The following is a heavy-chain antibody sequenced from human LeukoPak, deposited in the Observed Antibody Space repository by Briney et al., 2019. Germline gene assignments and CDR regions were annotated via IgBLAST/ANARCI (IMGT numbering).Heavy chain of an antibody. Sequence: SETLSLTCTVSGYSISSGYYWGWIRQPPGKGLEWIGSIYHSGSTYYNPSLKSRVTISVDTSKNQFSLKLSSVTAADTAVYYCARVSQGTKNYYYYYYYMDVWGEGTTVTVSS. CDR1: GYSISSGYY. CDR3: ARVSQGTKNYYYYYYYMDV. CDR2: IYHSGST. D-gene: IGHD3-10*01. J-gene: IGHJ6*03. V-gene: IGHV4-38-2*02.